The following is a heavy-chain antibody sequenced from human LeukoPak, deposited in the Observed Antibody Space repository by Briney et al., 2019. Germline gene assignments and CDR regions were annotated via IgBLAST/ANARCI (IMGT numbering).Heavy chain of an antibody. CDR3: AELGITMIGGV. D-gene: IGHD3-10*02. CDR2: ISSSGSTI. V-gene: IGHV3-48*03. Sequence: GGSLRLSCEASGFTYSNYNMHWVRQAPGKGLEWVSYISSSGSTIYYADSVKGRFTISRDNAKNSLYLQMNSLRAEDTAVYYCAELGITMIGGVWGKGTTVTISS. CDR1: GFTYSNYN. J-gene: IGHJ6*04.